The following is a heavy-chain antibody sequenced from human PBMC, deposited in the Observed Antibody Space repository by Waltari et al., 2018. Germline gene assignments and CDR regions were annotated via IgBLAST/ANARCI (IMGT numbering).Heavy chain of an antibody. CDR3: AKSPYCSGGSCYYFDY. CDR1: GFTFSSYA. V-gene: IGHV3-23*04. D-gene: IGHD2-15*01. Sequence: EVQLVESGGGLVQPGRSLRLSCAASGFTFSSYAMSWVRQAPGKGLEWVSAISGSGGSTYYADSVKGRFTISRDNSKNTLYLQMNSLRAEDTAVYYCAKSPYCSGGSCYYFDYWGQGTLVTVSS. CDR2: ISGSGGST. J-gene: IGHJ4*02.